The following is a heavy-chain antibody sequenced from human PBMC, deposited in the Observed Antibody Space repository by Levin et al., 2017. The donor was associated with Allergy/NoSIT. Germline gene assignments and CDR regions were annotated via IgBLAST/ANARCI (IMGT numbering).Heavy chain of an antibody. Sequence: GGSLRLSCAASGFTFSSYAMHWVRQAPGKGLEWVAVISYDGSNKYYADSVKGRFTISRDNSKNTLYLQMNSLRAEDTAVYDCARDPTTVVTRGDYWGQGTLVTVSS. V-gene: IGHV3-30*04. CDR3: ARDPTTVVTRGDY. J-gene: IGHJ4*02. D-gene: IGHD4-23*01. CDR1: GFTFSSYA. CDR2: ISYDGSNK.